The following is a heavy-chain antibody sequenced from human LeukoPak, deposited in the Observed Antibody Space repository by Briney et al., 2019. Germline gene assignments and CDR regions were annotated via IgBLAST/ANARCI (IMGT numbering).Heavy chain of an antibody. J-gene: IGHJ5*02. V-gene: IGHV3-72*01. CDR2: TRKKAKGYTT. D-gene: IGHD3-10*01. CDR3: ARGSSCTGSGRGLCWFDH. CDR1: GFTLSDYY. Sequence: GGSLRLSCAASGFTLSDYYMDWVRQAPGQGLEWVARTRKKAKGYTTEYAASVKGRFTISRDDSKNSVDLQMNSLITEDTAVYYCARGSSCTGSGRGLCWFDHWGQGTLVTVSS.